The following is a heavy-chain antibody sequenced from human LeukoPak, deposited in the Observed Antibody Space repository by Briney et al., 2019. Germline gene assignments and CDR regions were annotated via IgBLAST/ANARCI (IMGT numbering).Heavy chain of an antibody. Sequence: QPARSLRLSCAASGFTFNTFDMHWVRQAPGKGLEWVAVIWYDGSNKYYADSVKGRFTISRDNAKNLAFLQMNSLRAEDTAVYYCARDSSSIYSPDYLDYWGQGTLVTVSS. J-gene: IGHJ4*02. CDR1: GFTFNTFD. V-gene: IGHV3-33*01. D-gene: IGHD4-11*01. CDR2: IWYDGSNK. CDR3: ARDSSSIYSPDYLDY.